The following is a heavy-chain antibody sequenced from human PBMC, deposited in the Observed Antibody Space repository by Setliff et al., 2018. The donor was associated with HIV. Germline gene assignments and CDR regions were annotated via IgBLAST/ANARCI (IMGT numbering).Heavy chain of an antibody. CDR2: ISPYNGNT. Sequence: ASVKVSCKASGYTFTNFGISWVRQAPGQGLEWMGWISPYNGNTKYAQKFQGRVTMTTDTSASTAYMELRSLRSDDTAVYYCARDHGILTGHYTDHWGQGTLVTVSS. CDR1: GYTFTNFG. J-gene: IGHJ4*02. V-gene: IGHV1-18*01. CDR3: ARDHGILTGHYTDH. D-gene: IGHD3-9*01.